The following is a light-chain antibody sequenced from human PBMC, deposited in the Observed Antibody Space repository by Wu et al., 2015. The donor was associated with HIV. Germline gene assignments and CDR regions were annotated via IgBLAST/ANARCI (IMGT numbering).Light chain of an antibody. J-gene: IGKJ1*01. V-gene: IGKV3-15*01. CDR1: QTVGSK. CDR3: QHYGSSQWT. CDR2: GAS. Sequence: IVLTQSPATLSVSPGQRATLSCRASQTVGSKLAWYQQKSGQTPRLLIYGASTRATGIPARFSGSGSGTDFTLTISILEPEDFAVYNCQHYGSSQWTFGQGTNVEVK.